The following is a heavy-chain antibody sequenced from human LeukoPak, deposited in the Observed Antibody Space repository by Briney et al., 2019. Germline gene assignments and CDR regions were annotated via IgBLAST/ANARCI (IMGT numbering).Heavy chain of an antibody. CDR3: ARDLSYFDY. J-gene: IGHJ4*02. V-gene: IGHV3-7*01. CDR1: GLTFSTSW. CDR2: IRQDGSSK. Sequence: GGSLRLSCVASGLTFSTSWMTWVRQAPGKGLEWVANIRQDGSSKYYVDSVKGRFTISRDNAKNSLYLQINSLRVEDTAVYYCARDLSYFDYWGQGALVTVSS.